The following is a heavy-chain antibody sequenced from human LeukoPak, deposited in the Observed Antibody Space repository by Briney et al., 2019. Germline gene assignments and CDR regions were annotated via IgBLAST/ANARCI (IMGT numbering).Heavy chain of an antibody. V-gene: IGHV3-74*01. J-gene: IGHJ4*02. CDR2: INPDGSVT. D-gene: IGHD3/OR15-3a*01. Sequence: GGSLRLSCAASEFTFSNYWMHWVRQAPGKGLVWVSRINPDGSVTSYADSVKDRFIISRDNAQNTLYFQMNSLRAGDTALYYCARELQNYGFLLWGQGTQVTVSS. CDR3: ARELQNYGFLL. CDR1: EFTFSNYW.